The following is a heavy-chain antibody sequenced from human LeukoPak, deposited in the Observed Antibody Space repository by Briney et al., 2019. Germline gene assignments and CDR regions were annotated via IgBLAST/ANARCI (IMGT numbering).Heavy chain of an antibody. J-gene: IGHJ4*02. CDR2: ISGSGGST. Sequence: GGSLRLSCAASGFTFSSYAMSWVRQAPGKGLEWVSAISGSGGSTYYADSVKGRFTISRGNSKNTLYLQMNSLRAEDTAVYYCPKDEYSGPYYFDYWAREPWSPSPQ. CDR3: PKDEYSGPYYFDY. CDR1: GFTFSSYA. V-gene: IGHV3-23*01. D-gene: IGHD6-6*01.